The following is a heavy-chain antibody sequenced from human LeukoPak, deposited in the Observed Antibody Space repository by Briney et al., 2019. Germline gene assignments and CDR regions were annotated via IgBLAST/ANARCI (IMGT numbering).Heavy chain of an antibody. CDR1: GGSIDSYY. CDR2: IYYTGST. CDR3: ARVYQSAEYYFDY. D-gene: IGHD2-2*01. V-gene: IGHV4-59*01. J-gene: IGHJ4*02. Sequence: SETLSLTCTVSGGSIDSYYWSWIRQPPRQGMEWIGYIYYTGSTAYHPSLKSRVTISLDTSKNQFSLKLTSVTAADTAVYYCARVYQSAEYYFDYWGQGNLVSVSS.